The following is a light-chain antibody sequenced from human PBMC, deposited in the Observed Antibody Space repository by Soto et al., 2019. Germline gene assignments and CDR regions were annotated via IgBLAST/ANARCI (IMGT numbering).Light chain of an antibody. V-gene: IGKV2-28*01. CDR2: VAS. CDR1: HSLLYSDGDNY. Sequence: DIVMTQSPLSLPVTPGQPASISCRSSHSLLYSDGDNYLDWYLQKPGQSPQLLIYVASNRASGVPDRFSGSGSGTDFTLKISRVEAEDFGVYYCIQTLQTPLTFGGGTKVDIK. J-gene: IGKJ4*01. CDR3: IQTLQTPLT.